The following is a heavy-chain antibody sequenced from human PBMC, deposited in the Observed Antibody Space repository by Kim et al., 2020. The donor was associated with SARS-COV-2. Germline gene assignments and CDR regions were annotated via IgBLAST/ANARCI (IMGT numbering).Heavy chain of an antibody. J-gene: IGHJ6*02. CDR3: ARGTTYMVHQDYYYGMDV. V-gene: IGHV3-23*01. D-gene: IGHD3-10*01. Sequence: KGRFTISTDNSKNTLYLQMNSLRAEDTAVYYCARGTTYMVHQDYYYGMDVWGQGTTVTVSS.